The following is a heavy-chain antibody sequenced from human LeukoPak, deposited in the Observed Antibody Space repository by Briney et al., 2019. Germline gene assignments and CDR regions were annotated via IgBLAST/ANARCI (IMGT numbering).Heavy chain of an antibody. D-gene: IGHD2-2*01. CDR1: GGSISSYY. Sequence: SETLSLTCTVSGGSISSYYWGWIRQPPGKGLEWIGSIYYSGSTYYNPSLKSRVTISVDTSKNQFSLKLSSVTAADTAVYYCARHRRSTFLTSVVVPAAHNWFDPWGQGTLVTVSS. CDR2: IYYSGST. V-gene: IGHV4-39*01. CDR3: ARHRRSTFLTSVVVPAAHNWFDP. J-gene: IGHJ5*02.